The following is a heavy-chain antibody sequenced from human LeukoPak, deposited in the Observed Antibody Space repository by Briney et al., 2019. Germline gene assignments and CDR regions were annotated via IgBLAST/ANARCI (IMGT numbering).Heavy chain of an antibody. J-gene: IGHJ4*02. CDR2: ISSSSTI. CDR3: AREGILTGSD. V-gene: IGHV3-48*02. D-gene: IGHD3-9*01. CDR1: GFTFSSYS. Sequence: GGSLRLPCAASGFTFSSYSMNWVRQAPGKGLEWVSYISSSSTIYYADSVKGRFTISRDNAKNSLYLQMNSLRDEDTAVYYCAREGILTGSDWGQGTLVTVSS.